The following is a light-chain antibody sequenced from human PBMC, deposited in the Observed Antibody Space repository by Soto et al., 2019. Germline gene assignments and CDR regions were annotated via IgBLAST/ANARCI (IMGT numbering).Light chain of an antibody. J-gene: IGKJ1*01. CDR3: QQYGSSPTWT. CDR1: QSVGSDY. CDR2: RAS. Sequence: EIVMTQSPATLSVSPGERATLSCRASQSVGSDYFAWYQQKPGQAPRLLIYRASSRAPGIPDRFSGSGSGTDFTLSIARLEPEDFAVYYCQQYGSSPTWTFGQGTKVDIK. V-gene: IGKV3-20*01.